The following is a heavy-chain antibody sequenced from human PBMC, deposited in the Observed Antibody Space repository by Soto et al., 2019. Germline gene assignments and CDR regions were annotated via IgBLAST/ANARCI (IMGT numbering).Heavy chain of an antibody. CDR3: ARRICSSITCLVSPPGNWLDP. D-gene: IGHD2-2*01. J-gene: IGHJ5*02. CDR2: IYNSGST. Sequence: CSVGEGSICRCYRHRIRKKPGKGLEWIASIYNSGSTHYNPSLMSRVTISIDTSKNQFFLQLSSVTAADTAVYYCARRICSSITCLVSPPGNWLDPSGQGVLVTVPS. V-gene: IGHV4-59*08. CDR1: EGSICRCY.